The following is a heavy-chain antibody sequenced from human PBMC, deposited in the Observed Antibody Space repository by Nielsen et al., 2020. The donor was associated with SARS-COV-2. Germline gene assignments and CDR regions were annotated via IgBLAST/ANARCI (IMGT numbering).Heavy chain of an antibody. D-gene: IGHD2-2*03. CDR2: ICGSGGST. V-gene: IGHV3-23*01. Sequence: VRQAPGKGLAWVSAICGSGGSTYYADSVKGRLTISRDNSKNTLYLQMNSLRAEVTDVYYCATDKWETLDICVVPASQGMDVWGQGTTVTVSS. J-gene: IGHJ6*02. CDR3: ATDKWETLDICVVPASQGMDV.